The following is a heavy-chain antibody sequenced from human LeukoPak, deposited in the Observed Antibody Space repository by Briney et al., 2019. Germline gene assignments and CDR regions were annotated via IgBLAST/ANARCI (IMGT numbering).Heavy chain of an antibody. V-gene: IGHV3-7*01. CDR2: INQDGSEK. Sequence: GGSLRLSCAVSGFTFSTYWMSWVRQAPGKGLEWVANINQDGSEKYYVDSVKGRFTISKDNAKNSLYLQMNSLRAEDTAVYFCARGWNYKNYYYYMDVWGKGTTVTVSS. D-gene: IGHD1-7*01. CDR1: GFTFSTYW. J-gene: IGHJ6*03. CDR3: ARGWNYKNYYYYMDV.